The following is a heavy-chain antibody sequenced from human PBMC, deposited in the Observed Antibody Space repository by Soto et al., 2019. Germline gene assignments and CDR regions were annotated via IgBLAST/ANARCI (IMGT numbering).Heavy chain of an antibody. J-gene: IGHJ6*03. D-gene: IGHD6-13*01. Sequence: GASVKVSCKASGGTFSSYDINWVRQATGQGLEWMGWMNPNSGNTGYAQKFQGRVTMTRNTSISTAYMELSSLRSEDTAVYYCARRVAGIAAAGTSYYYYYYMDVWGKGTTVTVS. CDR3: ARRVAGIAAAGTSYYYYYYMDV. V-gene: IGHV1-8*02. CDR2: MNPNSGNT. CDR1: GGTFSSYD.